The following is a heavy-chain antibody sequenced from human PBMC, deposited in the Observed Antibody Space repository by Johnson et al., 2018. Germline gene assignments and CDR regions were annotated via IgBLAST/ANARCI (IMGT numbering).Heavy chain of an antibody. CDR1: GGSFSDYY. Sequence: QVQLQQWGAGLLQPSETLSLTCAVYGGSFSDYYWSWIRQPPGKGLEWIGEINYSASTNYNPSLKSRVTLSVDTSKNPFSLKLSRVIAADPAVYYCARAPLGATRTQYFQHWGQGTLVIVSS. CDR3: ARAPLGATRTQYFQH. J-gene: IGHJ1*01. CDR2: INYSAST. D-gene: IGHD1-26*01. V-gene: IGHV4-34*01.